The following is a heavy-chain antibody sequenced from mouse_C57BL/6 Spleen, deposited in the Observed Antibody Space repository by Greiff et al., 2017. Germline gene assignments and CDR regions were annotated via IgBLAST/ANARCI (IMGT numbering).Heavy chain of an antibody. CDR1: GFNIKNTY. V-gene: IGHV14-3*01. CDR2: IDPANGNT. D-gene: IGHD1-1*01. J-gene: IGHJ4*01. Sequence: VQLQQSVAELVRPGASVKLSCTASGFNIKNTYMPWVKQRPEQGLEWIGRIDPANGNTKYAPKFQGKATITADTSSNTAYLQLSSLTSEDTAIYYCARTTVHYAMDYWGQGTSVTVSS. CDR3: ARTTVHYAMDY.